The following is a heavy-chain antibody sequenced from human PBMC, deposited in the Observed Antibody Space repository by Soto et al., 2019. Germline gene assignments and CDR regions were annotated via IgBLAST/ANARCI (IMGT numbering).Heavy chain of an antibody. CDR1: GGSFSGYY. CDR2: INHSGST. CDR3: ARLPGIAAAGTSYYYYGMDV. V-gene: IGHV4-34*01. Sequence: KTSETLSLTCAFYGGSFSGYYWSWIRRPPGKGLEWIGEINHSGSTNYNPSLKSRVTISVDTSKNQFSLKLSSVTAADTAVYYCARLPGIAAAGTSYYYYGMDVWGQGTTVTVSS. D-gene: IGHD6-13*01. J-gene: IGHJ6*02.